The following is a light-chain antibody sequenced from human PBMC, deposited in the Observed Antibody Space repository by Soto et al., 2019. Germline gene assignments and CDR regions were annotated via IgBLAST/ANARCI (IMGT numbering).Light chain of an antibody. J-gene: IGKJ2*01. V-gene: IGKV3-15*01. CDR1: QTVASN. CDR3: QQYHNWPPQYT. CDR2: GAS. Sequence: EIVMTQSPATLSVSPGERATLACRASQTVASNVAWYQHKPGQAPRLLIHGASTRATGVPARFSGTGSGTEFTLTISSLQSVDFAVYYCQQYHNWPPQYTFGQGTKLQIK.